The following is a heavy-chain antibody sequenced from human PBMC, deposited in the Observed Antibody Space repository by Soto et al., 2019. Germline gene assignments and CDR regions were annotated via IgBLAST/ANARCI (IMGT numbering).Heavy chain of an antibody. Sequence: EVQLVESGGGLVQPGGSLRLSCAASGFIFSTYDMHWVRQATGKGLEWVSAIGTLRDTYYLDSVKGRFTISRENARNSVYLQMNRLRAGDTAVYYCARGRSNHYGSSPPPRFDPWGREPWSPSPQ. CDR2: IGTLRDT. V-gene: IGHV3-13*01. D-gene: IGHD3-10*01. J-gene: IGHJ5*02. CDR3: ARGRSNHYGSSPPPRFDP. CDR1: GFIFSTYD.